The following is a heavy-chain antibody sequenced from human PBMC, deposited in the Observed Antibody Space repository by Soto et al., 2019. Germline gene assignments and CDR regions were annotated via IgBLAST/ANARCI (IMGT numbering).Heavy chain of an antibody. CDR2: ISGSGGST. CDR3: AKRGATYYDFWSLFAD. Sequence: GGSLRLSCAASGFTFSSYAMSWVRQAPGKGLEWVSAISGSGGSTYYADSVKGRFTISRDNSKNTLYLQMNSLRAEDTAVYYCAKRGATYYDFWSLFADWGQGTLVPVPS. D-gene: IGHD3-3*01. CDR1: GFTFSSYA. V-gene: IGHV3-23*01. J-gene: IGHJ4*02.